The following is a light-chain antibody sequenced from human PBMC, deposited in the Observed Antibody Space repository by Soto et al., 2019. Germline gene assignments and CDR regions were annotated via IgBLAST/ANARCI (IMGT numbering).Light chain of an antibody. CDR2: GAS. J-gene: IGKJ1*01. Sequence: EIEMTQSPVTLSVSPGERATLSCRASQSISSNLVWYQQRPGQAPRLLIYGASTRATGIPARFSGSGSGTEFTLTISSLQSEDFAVYYCQQYNNWPQTFGQGTKVEIK. CDR1: QSISSN. V-gene: IGKV3-15*01. CDR3: QQYNNWPQT.